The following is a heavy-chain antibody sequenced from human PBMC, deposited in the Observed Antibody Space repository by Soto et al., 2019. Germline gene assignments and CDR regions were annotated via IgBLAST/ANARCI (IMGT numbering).Heavy chain of an antibody. D-gene: IGHD3-10*01. J-gene: IGHJ6*02. CDR3: ARAVTWGLDV. V-gene: IGHV3-48*02. CDR2: ISRSSTGI. Sequence: EVQLVESGGGLVQPGGSLRLSCAASGFTFSLYSMSWVRQAPGKGLEWVSYISRSSTGIYYADSAKGRFTISRDDATNSMHLQMNSLRDGDTAVYYCARAVTWGLDVWGQGTTVSISS. CDR1: GFTFSLYS.